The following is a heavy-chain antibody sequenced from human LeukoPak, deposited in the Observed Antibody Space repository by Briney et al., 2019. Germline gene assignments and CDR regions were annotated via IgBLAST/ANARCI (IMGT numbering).Heavy chain of an antibody. Sequence: SSETLSLTCTVSGYSISSGYYWGWIRQSPGKGLEWIGSIYYSGSTYYNPSLKSRVTISVDTSKNQFSLKLSSVTAADTAVYYCARALSRITMIALVITTTAFDYWGQGTLVTVSP. J-gene: IGHJ4*02. V-gene: IGHV4-38-2*02. D-gene: IGHD3-22*01. CDR2: IYYSGST. CDR1: GYSISSGYY. CDR3: ARALSRITMIALVITTTAFDY.